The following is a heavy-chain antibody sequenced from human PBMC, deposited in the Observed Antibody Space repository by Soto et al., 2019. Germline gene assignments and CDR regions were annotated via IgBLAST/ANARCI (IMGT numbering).Heavy chain of an antibody. J-gene: IGHJ4*02. CDR2: MNPDSGDT. CDR3: ARSRGGTGVHFDF. CDR1: GYTLTNYD. D-gene: IGHD7-27*01. V-gene: IGHV1-8*01. Sequence: GASVKVSCKASGYTLTNYDINWVRQATGQGPEWMGWMNPDSGDTGYVPNFQGRVSMTRSTSISTAYMGLSDLRSEDTAVYYCARSRGGTGVHFDFWGQGTQVTVSS.